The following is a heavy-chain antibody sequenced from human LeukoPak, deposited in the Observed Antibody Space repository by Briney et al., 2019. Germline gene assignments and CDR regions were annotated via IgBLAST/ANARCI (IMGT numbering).Heavy chain of an antibody. J-gene: IGHJ5*02. CDR3: ARGPLTWFDP. CDR1: GFTFSDNY. V-gene: IGHV3-11*01. Sequence: GGSLRLSCAASGFTFSDNYMSWIRQAPRKGLEWVSYISSGGTTIYYADSVKGRFTISRDNAKKSLYLQMNSLTAEDTAVYYCARGPLTWFDPWGQGTLVTVSS. CDR2: ISSGGTTI.